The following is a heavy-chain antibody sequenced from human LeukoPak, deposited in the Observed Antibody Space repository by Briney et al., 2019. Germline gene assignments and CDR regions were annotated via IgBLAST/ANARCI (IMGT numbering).Heavy chain of an antibody. CDR3: ASSPQDSSGYYWGGGFDY. V-gene: IGHV1-69*13. Sequence: SVKVSCKASGGTFSSYAISWVRQAPGQGLGWMGGIIPIFGTANYAQKFQGRVTITADESTSTAYMELSSLRSEDTAVYYCASSPQDSSGYYWGGGFDYWGQGTLVTVSS. J-gene: IGHJ4*02. D-gene: IGHD3-22*01. CDR2: IIPIFGTA. CDR1: GGTFSSYA.